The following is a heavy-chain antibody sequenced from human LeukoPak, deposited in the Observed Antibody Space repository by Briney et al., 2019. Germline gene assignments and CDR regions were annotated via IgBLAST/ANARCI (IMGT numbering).Heavy chain of an antibody. CDR3: ARDLAVKGDRDAFDI. Sequence: PGGSLRLSCAASGFTFSTYWMSWVRQAPGKGLEWVANIKQDGSEKYYVDSVKGRFTISRDNAKNSLYLQMNTLRPEDTAVYYCARDLAVKGDRDAFDIWGQGTMVTVSP. J-gene: IGHJ3*02. D-gene: IGHD3-16*01. V-gene: IGHV3-7*01. CDR1: GFTFSTYW. CDR2: IKQDGSEK.